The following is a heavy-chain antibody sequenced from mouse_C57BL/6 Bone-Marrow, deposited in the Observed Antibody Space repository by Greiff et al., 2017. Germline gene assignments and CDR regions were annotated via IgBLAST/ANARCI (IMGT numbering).Heavy chain of an antibody. CDR2: IYPGDGDT. CDR3: ARGRGLRRGY. CDR1: GYAFSSSW. V-gene: IGHV1-82*01. J-gene: IGHJ2*01. D-gene: IGHD2-4*01. Sequence: VKLQESGPELVKPGASVKISCKASGYAFSSSWMNWVKQRPGKGLEWIGRIYPGDGDTNYNGKFKGKATLTADKSSSTAYMQLSSLTSEDSAVYFCARGRGLRRGYWGQGTTLTVSS.